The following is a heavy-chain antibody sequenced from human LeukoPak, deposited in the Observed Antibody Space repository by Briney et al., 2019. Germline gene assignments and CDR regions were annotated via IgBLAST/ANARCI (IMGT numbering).Heavy chain of an antibody. CDR3: AKSLRRALYLHFDY. J-gene: IGHJ4*02. Sequence: GGSLRLSCAASGFTFSSYWMSWVRQAPGKGLEWVANIKQDGSEKYYVDSVKGRFTISRDNSKNTLYLQMNSLRAEDTAVYYCAKSLRRALYLHFDYWGQGTLVTVSS. CDR2: IKQDGSEK. V-gene: IGHV3-7*03. D-gene: IGHD5-24*01. CDR1: GFTFSSYW.